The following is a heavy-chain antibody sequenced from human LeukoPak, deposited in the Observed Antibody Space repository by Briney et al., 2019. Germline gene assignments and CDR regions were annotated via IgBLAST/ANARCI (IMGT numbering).Heavy chain of an antibody. J-gene: IGHJ5*02. D-gene: IGHD6-13*01. CDR1: GFTFSSYW. CDR3: ARLGVAAAVDWFDP. V-gene: IGHV3-7*01. CDR2: MKQDGSEK. Sequence: GGSLRLSCAASGFTFSSYWMSWVRQAPGKGLEWVANMKQDGSEKYYVDSVKGRFTISRDNAKNSLYLQMNSLRAEDTAVYYCARLGVAAAVDWFDPWGQGTLVTVSS.